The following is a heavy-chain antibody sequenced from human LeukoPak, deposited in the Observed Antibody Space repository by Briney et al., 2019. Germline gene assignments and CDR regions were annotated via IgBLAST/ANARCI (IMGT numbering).Heavy chain of an antibody. CDR2: IYYSGST. CDR1: GGSISSNSYY. J-gene: IGHJ4*02. CDR3: ARSPRQGELSLNY. Sequence: SETLSLTCTVSGGSISSNSYYWGWIRQPPGKGLEWIGSIYYSGSTYYNPSLKSRVTISVDTSKKQFSLKLSSVTAADTAVYYCARSPRQGELSLNYWGQGTLVTVSS. D-gene: IGHD3-16*02. V-gene: IGHV4-39*07.